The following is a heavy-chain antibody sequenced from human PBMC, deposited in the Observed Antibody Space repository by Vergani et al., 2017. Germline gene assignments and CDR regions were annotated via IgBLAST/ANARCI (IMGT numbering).Heavy chain of an antibody. CDR3: ARHSTVEWLVKLGWIDP. CDR2: IYYSGST. CDR1: GASIRSSNYY. D-gene: IGHD6-19*01. J-gene: IGHJ5*02. V-gene: IGHV4-39*01. Sequence: QLQLQESGPGLVKPSATLSLTCSVSGASIRSSNYYWGWIRQTPGKGLEWIASIYYSGSTYYNPSLKSRVTISVDTSKNQFSLKLSSVTAADTAVYFWARHSTVEWLVKLGWIDPWGQGILVTVSS.